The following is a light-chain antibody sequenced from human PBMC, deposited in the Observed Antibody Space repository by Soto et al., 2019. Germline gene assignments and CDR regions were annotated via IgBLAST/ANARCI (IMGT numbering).Light chain of an antibody. CDR1: QDISDR. Sequence: DIQMTQSPSSLSASVRDRVTITCRASQDISDRIARYQHKPGRVPKVQIYGASTSQSGVPSRFSGSGSGTTFTLTISGLQPEDVASYYCQTYNGAAPVRFSFGPGTKVDIK. CDR2: GAS. CDR3: QTYNGAAPVRFS. V-gene: IGKV1-27*01. J-gene: IGKJ3*01.